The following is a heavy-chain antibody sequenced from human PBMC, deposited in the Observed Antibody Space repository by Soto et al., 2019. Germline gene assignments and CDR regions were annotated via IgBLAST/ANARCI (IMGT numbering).Heavy chain of an antibody. J-gene: IGHJ4*02. V-gene: IGHV3-23*01. CDR2: ISRSGGST. Sequence: PGGSLRLSCAASGFTCSSYAMSWVRQAPGKGLEWVSAISRSGGSTYYAASVKGRFTISRDTSKNTLYLQMNSLRAEDTAVSYCSKPLLTAASDYWGQGTLVTVSS. CDR3: SKPLLTAASDY. D-gene: IGHD7-27*01. CDR1: GFTCSSYA.